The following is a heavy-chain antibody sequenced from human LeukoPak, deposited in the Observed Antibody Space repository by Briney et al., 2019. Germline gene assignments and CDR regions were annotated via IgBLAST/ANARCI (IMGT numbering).Heavy chain of an antibody. V-gene: IGHV4-31*03. CDR3: ARDNKDFWSGYPYYYYYYMDV. CDR1: GGSISSGGYY. J-gene: IGHJ6*03. CDR2: IYYSGST. D-gene: IGHD3-3*01. Sequence: SQTLSLTCTVSGGSISSGGYYWSWIRQHPGKGLEWIGYIYYSGSTYYNPSLESRVTISVDTSKNQFSLKLSSVTAADTAVYYCARDNKDFWSGYPYYYYYYMDVWGKGTTVTVSS.